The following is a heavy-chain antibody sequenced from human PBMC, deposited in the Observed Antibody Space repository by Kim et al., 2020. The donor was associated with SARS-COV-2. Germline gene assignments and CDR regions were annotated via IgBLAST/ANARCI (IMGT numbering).Heavy chain of an antibody. Sequence: SETLSLTCSVFGVSISGGSYYWTWVRQHPRKGLEWIGYIYYTGRTSDNPSLRSRVTMSVDTSKNQFSLRLSSVTAADTAIYYCARSYSGYDFDYWGQGTLVTVSS. CDR1: GVSISGGSYY. D-gene: IGHD5-12*01. CDR3: ARSYSGYDFDY. J-gene: IGHJ4*02. CDR2: IYYTGRT. V-gene: IGHV4-31*03.